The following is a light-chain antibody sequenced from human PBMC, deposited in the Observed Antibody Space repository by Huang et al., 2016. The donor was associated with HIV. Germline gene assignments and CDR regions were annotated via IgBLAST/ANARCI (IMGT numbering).Light chain of an antibody. CDR2: DAS. CDR3: QQRSNWPPEGT. CDR1: QSISSY. V-gene: IGKV3-11*01. Sequence: EIVLTQSPATLSLSPGERATLSCRASQSISSYLAWYQQKPGPAPRLLIYDASNRATGVPARCSGRGSGTDFTLTISSLEPEDFAVYYCQQRSNWPPEGTFGQGTKVEIK. J-gene: IGKJ1*01.